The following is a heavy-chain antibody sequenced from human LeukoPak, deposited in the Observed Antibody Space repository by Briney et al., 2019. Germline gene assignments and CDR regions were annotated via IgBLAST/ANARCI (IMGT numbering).Heavy chain of an antibody. D-gene: IGHD4-17*01. CDR1: GFTFSPYS. V-gene: IGHV3-21*01. CDR2: ISGSSRYI. Sequence: GGSLRLSCVGSGFTFSPYSINWVRQAPGKGLEWVSTISGSSRYIYYADSVKGRFTISRDNAKSSVYLQMNSLRAEDTAVYYCARRLNYGDYGSDYWGRGTLVTVSS. J-gene: IGHJ4*02. CDR3: ARRLNYGDYGSDY.